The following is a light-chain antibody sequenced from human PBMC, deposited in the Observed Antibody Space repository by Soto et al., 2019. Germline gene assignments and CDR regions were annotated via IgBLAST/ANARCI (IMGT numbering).Light chain of an antibody. CDR2: DNN. J-gene: IGLJ3*02. CDR3: GTWDSSLSDVV. CDR1: SSNIKSQY. V-gene: IGLV1-51*01. Sequence: QSVLTQPPSVSAAPGQKVTISCSGSSSNIKSQYVSWYQQLPGTAPKLLIYDNNKRPSGIPDRFSGSKSGTSATLAITGLQTGDEADYYCGTWDSSLSDVVFGGGTKLTVL.